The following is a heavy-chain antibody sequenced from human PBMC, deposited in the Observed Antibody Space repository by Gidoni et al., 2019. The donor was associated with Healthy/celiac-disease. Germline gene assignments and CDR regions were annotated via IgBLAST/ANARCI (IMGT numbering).Heavy chain of an antibody. V-gene: IGHV3-30-3*01. J-gene: IGHJ3*02. CDR2: ISYDGSNK. CDR1: GFTFSSYD. D-gene: IGHD6-19*01. Sequence: VQLVESGGGLVQPGRSLRLSCAASGFTFSSYDRHWGRQAPGKGLEWVAVISYDGSNKYYADSVKGRFTISRDNSKNTLYLQMNSLRAEDTAVYYCARGGWEPNDAFDIWGQGTMVTVSS. CDR3: ARGGWEPNDAFDI.